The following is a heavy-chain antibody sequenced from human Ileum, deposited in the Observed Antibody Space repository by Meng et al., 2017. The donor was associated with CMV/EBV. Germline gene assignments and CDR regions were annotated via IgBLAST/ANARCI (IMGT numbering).Heavy chain of an antibody. D-gene: IGHD3-22*01. CDR3: VRDDSSGYYYFDY. CDR1: GFTFSSYW. Sequence: GESLKISCAASGFTFSSYWMSWVRQAPGKGLERVANIKHDGSEIYYLDSVRGRFTISRDNAKNSLYLQMSSLRAEDTAVLYCVRDDSSGYYYFDYWGQGTLVTVSS. V-gene: IGHV3-7*01. CDR2: IKHDGSEI. J-gene: IGHJ4*02.